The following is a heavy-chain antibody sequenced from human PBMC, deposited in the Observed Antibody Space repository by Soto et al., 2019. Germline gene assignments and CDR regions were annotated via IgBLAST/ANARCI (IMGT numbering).Heavy chain of an antibody. V-gene: IGHV3-23*01. Sequence: GGSLRLSCAASGFTFSSYAMSWVRQAPGKGLEWVSAISGSGGSTYYADSVKGRFTISRDNSKNTLYLQMNSLRAEDTAVYYCAKVGSNVRGVITYYFDYWGQGTLVTVSS. CDR2: ISGSGGST. CDR3: AKVGSNVRGVITYYFDY. D-gene: IGHD3-10*02. CDR1: GFTFSSYA. J-gene: IGHJ4*02.